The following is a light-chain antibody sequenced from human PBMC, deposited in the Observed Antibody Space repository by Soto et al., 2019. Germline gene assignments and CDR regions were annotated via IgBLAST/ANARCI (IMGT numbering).Light chain of an antibody. Sequence: EIVTTQSPATLSVSPGERATLSCRASQSVRSYLAWYQQKPGQAPRLLIYGASTRATGFPARFSGSGSGTEFTLTISSLQSEDFAVYYCQQYNDWPRTFGQGTKVEMK. CDR1: QSVRSY. J-gene: IGKJ1*01. CDR3: QQYNDWPRT. CDR2: GAS. V-gene: IGKV3-15*01.